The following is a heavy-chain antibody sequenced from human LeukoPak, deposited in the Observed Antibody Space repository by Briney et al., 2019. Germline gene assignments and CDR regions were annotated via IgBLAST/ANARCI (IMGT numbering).Heavy chain of an antibody. CDR1: GYTFTSYG. J-gene: IGHJ5*02. D-gene: IGHD3-10*01. CDR3: ARDSMPTRGVRRGFDP. CDR2: ISAYNGNT. Sequence: GASVKVSCKASGYTFTSYGVSWVRQAPGQGLEWMGWISAYNGNTNYAQKLQGRVTMTTDTSTSTAYMELRSLRSEDTAVYYCARDSMPTRGVRRGFDPWGQGTLVTVSS. V-gene: IGHV1-18*01.